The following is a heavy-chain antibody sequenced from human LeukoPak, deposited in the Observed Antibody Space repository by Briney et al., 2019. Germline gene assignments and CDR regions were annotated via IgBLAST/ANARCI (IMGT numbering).Heavy chain of an antibody. CDR1: GFTFSSYA. D-gene: IGHD3-10*01. J-gene: IGHJ4*03. CDR2: ISGSGGST. V-gene: IGHV3-23*01. Sequence: GGSLRLSCAASGFTFSSYAMSWVRQAPGKGLGWVSAISGSGGSTYYADSVKGRFTISRDNSKNTLYLQMNSLRAEDTAVYYCAKDPMVRGVKPYYFDYWGQGTTVTVSS. CDR3: AKDPMVRGVKPYYFDY.